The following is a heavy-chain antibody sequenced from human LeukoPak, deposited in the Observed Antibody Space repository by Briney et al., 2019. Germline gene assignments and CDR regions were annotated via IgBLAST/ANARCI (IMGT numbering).Heavy chain of an antibody. CDR3: ARVALVPAAINHWFDP. CDR1: GYIFTSYG. D-gene: IGHD2-2*01. V-gene: IGHV1-18*01. CDR2: INTYNGNT. J-gene: IGHJ5*02. Sequence: ASVKVSCKASGYIFTSYGISWVRQAPGQGLEWMGWINTYNGNTKYIQKLQGRVTMTTDTSTSTAYMELRSLRSDDTAVYYCARVALVPAAINHWFDPWGQGTLVTVSS.